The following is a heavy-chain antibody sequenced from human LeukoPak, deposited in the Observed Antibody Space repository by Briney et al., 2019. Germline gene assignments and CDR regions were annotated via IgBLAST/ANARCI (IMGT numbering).Heavy chain of an antibody. V-gene: IGHV3-20*01. D-gene: IGHD3-10*01. J-gene: IGHJ3*01. CDR3: VRDRTMVRGVMGDAFDV. CDR2: ISWNGGTT. CDR1: GFTFDDYG. Sequence: PGGSLRLSCAASGFTFDDYGMSWVRQAPGKGLEWVSGISWNGGTTGYADSVKGRFTISRDNAKDSLYLQMDSLRGEDTALYQYVRDRTMVRGVMGDAFDVWGQGTMVTVSS.